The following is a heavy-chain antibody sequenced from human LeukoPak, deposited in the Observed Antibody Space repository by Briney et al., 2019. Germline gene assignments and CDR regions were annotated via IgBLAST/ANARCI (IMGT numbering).Heavy chain of an antibody. CDR1: GYTFTGYY. D-gene: IGHD3-22*01. CDR2: INPNSGGT. J-gene: IGHJ5*02. V-gene: IGHV1-2*02. CDR3: ARVWSASSYYYDSSGYSGFDP. Sequence: ASVKVSCKASGYTFTGYYMHWVRQAPGQGLEWMGWINPNSGGTNYAQKFQGRVTMTRDTSISTAYMELSGLRSDDTAVYYCARVWSASSYYYDSSGYSGFDPWGQGTLVTVSS.